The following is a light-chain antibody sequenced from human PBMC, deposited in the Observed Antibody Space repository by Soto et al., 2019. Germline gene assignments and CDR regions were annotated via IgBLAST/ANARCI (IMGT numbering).Light chain of an antibody. J-gene: IGKJ1*01. CDR2: GAS. V-gene: IGKV3-20*01. Sequence: ATLSCRASQTVSSARLAWFQQKPGQAPRLLIYGASSRAPGIPDRFSGSGSETDFTLTITRLESEDFAVYSCHQYGSSPWTFGQGTKVEIK. CDR3: HQYGSSPWT. CDR1: QTVSSAR.